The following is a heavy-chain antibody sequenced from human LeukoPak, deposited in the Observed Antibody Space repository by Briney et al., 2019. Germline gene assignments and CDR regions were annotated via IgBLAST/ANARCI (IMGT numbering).Heavy chain of an antibody. CDR2: IYYSGST. D-gene: IGHD3-22*01. CDR1: GGSISSYY. CDR3: ARHTITYYYDSSGYRFDP. V-gene: IGHV4-59*08. J-gene: IGHJ5*02. Sequence: SETLSLTCTVSGGSISSYYWSWIRQPPGKGLEWIGYIYYSGSTNYNPSLKSRVTISVDTSKNQFSLKLSSATAADTAVYYCARHTITYYYDSSGYRFDPWGQGTLVTVSS.